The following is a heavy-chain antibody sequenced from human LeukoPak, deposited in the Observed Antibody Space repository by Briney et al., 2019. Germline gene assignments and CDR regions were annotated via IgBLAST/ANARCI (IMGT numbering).Heavy chain of an antibody. CDR1: GYTFTGYY. CDR2: MNPNSGNT. V-gene: IGHV1-8*02. D-gene: IGHD3-9*01. J-gene: IGHJ4*02. Sequence: ASVKVSCKASGYTFTGYYMHWVRQAPGQGLEWMGWMNPNSGNTAYAQKFQGRVTMTTNTSISTAYMELSTLRSEDTAVYYCARGDYDILTGYYIILDYWGQGTLVTVSS. CDR3: ARGDYDILTGYYIILDY.